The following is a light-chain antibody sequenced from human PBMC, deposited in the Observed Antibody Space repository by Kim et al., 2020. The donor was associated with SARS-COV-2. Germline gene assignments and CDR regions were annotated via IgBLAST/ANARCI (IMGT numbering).Light chain of an antibody. CDR3: NSRDSNDNVV. CDR2: GKN. CDR1: SLRSYY. J-gene: IGLJ2*01. Sequence: SSELTQDPAVSVALGQTVSITCQGDSLRSYYATWYQQKPGQAPILVIYGKNNRPSGIPDRFSGSSSGNTASLTINGTQAGDEADYYCNSRDSNDNVVFGG. V-gene: IGLV3-19*01.